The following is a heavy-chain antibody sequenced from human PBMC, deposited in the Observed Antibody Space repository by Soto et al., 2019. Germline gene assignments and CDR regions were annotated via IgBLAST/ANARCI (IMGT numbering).Heavy chain of an antibody. D-gene: IGHD5-12*01. J-gene: IGHJ1*01. Sequence: SVKVSCKASGGTFSSFGISWVRQAPGQGLEWMGGIIPVFGRPNYVQRFRGRLTITADESTNTSYMELIDLTSEDTAVYYCAREASGYDFWGQGTQVTVSS. CDR1: GGTFSSFG. V-gene: IGHV1-69*13. CDR2: IIPVFGRP. CDR3: AREASGYDF.